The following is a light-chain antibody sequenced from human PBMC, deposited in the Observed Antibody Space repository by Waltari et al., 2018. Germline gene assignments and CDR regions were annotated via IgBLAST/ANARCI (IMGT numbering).Light chain of an antibody. V-gene: IGKV4-1*01. CDR2: WAS. CDR1: QSVLYSPNNYNY. CDR3: QQYYSTPFT. Sequence: IVMTQSPDSLPVSLGERATINCKSSQSVLYSPNNYNYLAWYQQKPGQPPNLLIYWASTRESGVPDRFSGSGSGTDFTLTISSLQAEDVAVYYCQQYYSTPFTFGPGTKVDIK. J-gene: IGKJ3*01.